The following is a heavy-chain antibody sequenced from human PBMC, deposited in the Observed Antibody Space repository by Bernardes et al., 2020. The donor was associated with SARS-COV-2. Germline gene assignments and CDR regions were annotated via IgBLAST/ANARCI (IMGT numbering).Heavy chain of an antibody. D-gene: IGHD3-22*01. CDR2: IFHSGSI. J-gene: IGHJ3*02. V-gene: IGHV4-59*02. CDR1: DGSVSSYY. CDR3: AREGYNDSSGYYHHDAFDI. Sequence: SETLSLTCTVSDGSVSSYYWSWIRQPPGKGLEWNGYIFHSGSINYNPTLKSRLTISVDASKNQFYLKLSSATAADTAVDYCAREGYNDSSGYYHHDAFDIWGQGTMATVS.